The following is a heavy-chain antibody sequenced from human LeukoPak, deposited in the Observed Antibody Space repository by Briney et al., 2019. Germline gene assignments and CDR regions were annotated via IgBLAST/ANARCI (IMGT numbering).Heavy chain of an antibody. CDR3: ARAGAYDYVCGSYLDY. D-gene: IGHD3-16*02. Sequence: GGSLRLSRAPSGFTFSDYYMSGVRQAPGKGLEWVSYISSSGSTIYYADSVKGRFTISRDNAKNSLYLQMNSLRAEDTAVYYCARAGAYDYVCGSYLDYWGQGTLVTVSS. V-gene: IGHV3-11*01. J-gene: IGHJ4*02. CDR1: GFTFSDYY. CDR2: ISSSGSTI.